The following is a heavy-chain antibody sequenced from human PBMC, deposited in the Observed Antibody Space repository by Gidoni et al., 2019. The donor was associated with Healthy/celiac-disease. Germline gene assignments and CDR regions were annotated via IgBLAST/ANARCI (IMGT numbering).Heavy chain of an antibody. V-gene: IGHV3-23*01. Sequence: CPVSGFTFSSYAMSWVRQAPGKGLEWVSAISGSGGSTYYADSVKGRFTISRDNSKNTLYLQMNSLRAEDTAVYYCAKYTMDSVGATFSVRFYWYFDLWGRGTLVTVSS. CDR3: AKYTMDSVGATFSVRFYWYFDL. J-gene: IGHJ2*01. CDR1: GFTFSSYA. CDR2: ISGSGGST. D-gene: IGHD1-26*01.